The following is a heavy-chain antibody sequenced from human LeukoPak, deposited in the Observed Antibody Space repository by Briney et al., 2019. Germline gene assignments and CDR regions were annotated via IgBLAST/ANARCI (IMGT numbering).Heavy chain of an antibody. CDR3: ARSRSFRGVIGYYYYYYMDV. CDR2: MNPNSGNT. Sequence: ASVKVSCKASGYTFTSYDINWVRQANGQGLEWMGWMNPNSGNTGYAQKFQGRVTITRNTSISTAYMELSSLRSEDTAVYYCARSRSFRGVIGYYYYYYMDVWGKGTSVTVSS. D-gene: IGHD3-10*01. J-gene: IGHJ6*03. V-gene: IGHV1-8*03. CDR1: GYTFTSYD.